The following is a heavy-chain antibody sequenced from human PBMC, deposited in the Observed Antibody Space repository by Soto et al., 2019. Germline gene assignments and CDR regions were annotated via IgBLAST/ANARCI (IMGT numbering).Heavy chain of an antibody. CDR1: GYTFTSYA. V-gene: IGHV1-3*01. J-gene: IGHJ6*03. Sequence: ASVKVSCKASGYTFTSYAMHWVRQAPGQRLEWMGWINAGNGNTKYSQKFQGRVTITRDTSASTAYMELSSLRSEDTAVYYCARGLPTVNYYYYVDVWGKGTTVTVSS. CDR3: ARGLPTVNYYYYVDV. CDR2: INAGNGNT. D-gene: IGHD4-17*01.